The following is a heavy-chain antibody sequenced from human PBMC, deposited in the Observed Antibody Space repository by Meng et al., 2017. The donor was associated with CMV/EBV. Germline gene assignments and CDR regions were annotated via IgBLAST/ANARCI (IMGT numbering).Heavy chain of an antibody. CDR1: GGSISSGDYY. CDR2: IYYSGST. V-gene: IGHV4-30-4*08. D-gene: IGHD6-6*01. J-gene: IGHJ6*02. Sequence: SETLSLTCTVSGGSISSGDYYWSWIRQPPGKGLEWIGYIYYSGSTYYNPSLKSRVTISVDTSKNQFSLKLSSVTAADTAVYYCARADTRIAARPLYYYGMDVWGQGTTVTVSS. CDR3: ARADTRIAARPLYYYGMDV.